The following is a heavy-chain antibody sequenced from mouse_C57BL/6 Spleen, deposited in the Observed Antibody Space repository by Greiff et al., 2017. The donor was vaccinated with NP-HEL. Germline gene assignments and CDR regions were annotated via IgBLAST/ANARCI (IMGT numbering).Heavy chain of an antibody. CDR2: IRLKSDNYAT. CDR3: TGYYYGSREDY. V-gene: IGHV6-3*01. D-gene: IGHD1-1*01. CDR1: GFTFSNYW. Sequence: DVQLVESGGGLVQPGGSMKLSCVASGFTFSNYWMNWVRQSPEKGLEWVAQIRLKSDNYATHYAESVKGRFTISRDDSKSSVYLQMNNLRAEDTGIYYCTGYYYGSREDYWGQGTTLTVSS. J-gene: IGHJ2*01.